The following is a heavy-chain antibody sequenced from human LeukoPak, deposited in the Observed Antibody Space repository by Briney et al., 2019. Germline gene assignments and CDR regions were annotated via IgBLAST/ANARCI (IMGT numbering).Heavy chain of an antibody. CDR1: GYTFTGYY. J-gene: IGHJ4*02. CDR3: AREVNTYSGSYFNF. CDR2: INPSTAAT. D-gene: IGHD1-26*01. V-gene: IGHV1-2*02. Sequence: ASVKVSCKASGYTFTGYYMHWVRQAPGQGLEWMGWINPSTAATNYAPKFQGRVTMTRDTSISTAYMDLSGLRSDDTAIYYCAREVNTYSGSYFNFWGQGTLVIVSS.